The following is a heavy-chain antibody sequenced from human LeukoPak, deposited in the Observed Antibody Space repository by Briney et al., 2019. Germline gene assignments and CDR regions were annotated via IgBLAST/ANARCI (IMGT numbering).Heavy chain of an antibody. Sequence: ASVKVSCKASGFTFTGYYVHWVRHAPGQGLEWMGWINPNSGGTNYAQKFQGRVTMTRDTSISTAYMELSRLRSDDTAVYYCARVGENSLVPRLYYYYYMDVWGKGTTVTISS. CDR1: GFTFTGYY. CDR2: INPNSGGT. CDR3: ARVGENSLVPRLYYYYYMDV. D-gene: IGHD6-13*01. J-gene: IGHJ6*03. V-gene: IGHV1-2*02.